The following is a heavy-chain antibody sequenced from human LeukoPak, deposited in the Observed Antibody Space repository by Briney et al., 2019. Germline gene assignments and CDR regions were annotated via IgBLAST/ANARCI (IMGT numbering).Heavy chain of an antibody. CDR1: GFTFSSYE. J-gene: IGHJ4*02. CDR3: ARVKQWLVVLDY. D-gene: IGHD6-19*01. V-gene: IGHV3-48*03. Sequence: PGGSLRLSCAASGFTFSSYEMKWVRQAPGKGREWGSYISSSGSTIYYADSVKGRFTISRDNAKSPLYLQMNSLRDEDTAVYYCARVKQWLVVLDYWGQGTLVTVSS. CDR2: ISSSGSTI.